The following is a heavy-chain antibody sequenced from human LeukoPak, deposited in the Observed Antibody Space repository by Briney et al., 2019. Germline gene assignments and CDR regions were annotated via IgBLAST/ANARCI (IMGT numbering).Heavy chain of an antibody. J-gene: IGHJ4*02. CDR3: ARGIGYYGSGDY. D-gene: IGHD3-10*01. V-gene: IGHV4-34*01. Sequence: PSETLSLTCAVYGGSFSGYYWSWIRQPPGKGLEWMGEINHSGSTNYNPSLKSRVTISVDTSKNQFSLKLSSVTAADTAVYYCARGIGYYGSGDYWGQGTLVSVSS. CDR2: INHSGST. CDR1: GGSFSGYY.